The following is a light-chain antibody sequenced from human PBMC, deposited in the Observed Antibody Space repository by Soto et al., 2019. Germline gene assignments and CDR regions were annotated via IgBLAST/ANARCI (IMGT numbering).Light chain of an antibody. J-gene: IGKJ3*01. V-gene: IGKV3-11*01. CDR2: DAS. CDR3: QQRSNWPPFT. CDR1: QSVSSS. Sequence: EVVLTQSPATLSLSPGERATLSCRASQSVSSSLAWYQQKPGQTPRLLIYDASNRATGIPARFSGSGSGTDFTLTINRLESEDFAVYYCQQRSNWPPFTFGPGTTVDVK.